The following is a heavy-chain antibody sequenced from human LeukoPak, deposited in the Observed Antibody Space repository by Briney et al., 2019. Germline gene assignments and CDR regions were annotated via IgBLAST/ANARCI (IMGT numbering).Heavy chain of an antibody. J-gene: IGHJ4*02. V-gene: IGHV3-74*01. CDR3: ARGSSGYDPFDY. CDR2: INSDGSST. CDR1: GFTFSSYW. Sequence: GGSLRLSCAASGFTFSSYWMHWVRQAPGKGLVWVSRINSDGSSTSYADSAKGRFTISRDNAKNTLYLQMNSLRAEDTAVYYCARGSSGYDPFDYWGQGTLVTVSS. D-gene: IGHD5-12*01.